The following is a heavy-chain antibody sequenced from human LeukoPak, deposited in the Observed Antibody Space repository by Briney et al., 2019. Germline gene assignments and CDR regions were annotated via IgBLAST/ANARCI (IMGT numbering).Heavy chain of an antibody. CDR1: GGSFSSSDYY. J-gene: IGHJ3*02. Sequence: SETLSLTCTVSGGSFSSSDYYWGWIRQPPGKGLEWIGSIYYSGTTYYNPSLKSRVTISVDTSKKQFSLKLRSVTAADTAVYYCARHEWGITNAFDIWGQGTMVTVSS. V-gene: IGHV4-39*01. CDR2: IYYSGTT. D-gene: IGHD1-14*01. CDR3: ARHEWGITNAFDI.